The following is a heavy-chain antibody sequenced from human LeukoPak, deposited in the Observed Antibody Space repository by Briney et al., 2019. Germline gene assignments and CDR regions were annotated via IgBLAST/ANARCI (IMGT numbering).Heavy chain of an antibody. CDR2: IYSGGST. CDR3: ARSDYDSSGYYF. D-gene: IGHD3-22*01. Sequence: GGSLRLSCAASGFTVSSNYMSWVRQAPGKGLEWVSVIYSGGSTYYADSVKGRFTISRDNSKNTLYLQMNSLRAEDTAVYYCARSDYDSSGYYFLGQGTLVTVSS. V-gene: IGHV3-53*01. J-gene: IGHJ4*02. CDR1: GFTVSSNY.